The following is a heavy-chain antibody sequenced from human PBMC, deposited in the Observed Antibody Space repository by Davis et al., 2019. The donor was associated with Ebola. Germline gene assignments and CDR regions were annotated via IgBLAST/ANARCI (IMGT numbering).Heavy chain of an antibody. Sequence: PSETLSLTCTVSGGSISTNFWSWIRQPPGKGLEWIAYINYIGSTSYNPSLRSRVTISVDTSKNQFSLKVISVTAADTAVYYCATVAKDNSGWYHFDSWGQGTLVTVSS. J-gene: IGHJ4*02. CDR2: INYIGST. V-gene: IGHV4-59*13. CDR1: GGSISTNF. CDR3: ATVAKDNSGWYHFDS. D-gene: IGHD6-19*01.